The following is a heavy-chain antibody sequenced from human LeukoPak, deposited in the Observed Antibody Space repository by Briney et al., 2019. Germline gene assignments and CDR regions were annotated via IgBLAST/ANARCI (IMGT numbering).Heavy chain of an antibody. D-gene: IGHD3-3*01. Sequence: ASVKVSCKASGYTFTSYGISWVRQAPGQGLEWMGWISAYNGNTNYAQKLQGRVTMTTDTSTSTAYMELRSLRSDDTAVYYCARDSLGEWLFSTMDVWGKGTTVTVSS. CDR1: GYTFTSYG. V-gene: IGHV1-18*01. CDR2: ISAYNGNT. J-gene: IGHJ6*04. CDR3: ARDSLGEWLFSTMDV.